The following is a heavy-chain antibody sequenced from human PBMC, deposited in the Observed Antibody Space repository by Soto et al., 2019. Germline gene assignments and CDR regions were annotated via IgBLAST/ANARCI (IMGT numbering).Heavy chain of an antibody. D-gene: IGHD6-19*01. CDR1: GFTFSSYW. V-gene: IGHV3-74*01. J-gene: IGHJ4*02. CDR3: ARRRGSSGWQTNFDY. Sequence: EVQLVESGGGLVQPGGSLRLSCAASGFTFSSYWVHWVRQAPGKGLVWVSRINSDGSSTSYADSVKGRFTISRDNAKNTLYLQMNSLRAEDTAVYYCARRRGSSGWQTNFDYWGQGTLVTVSS. CDR2: INSDGSST.